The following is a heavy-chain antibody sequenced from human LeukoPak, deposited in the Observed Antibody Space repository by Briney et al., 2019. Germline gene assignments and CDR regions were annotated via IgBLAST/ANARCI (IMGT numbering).Heavy chain of an antibody. V-gene: IGHV3-33*08. CDR3: ARDPTKNMVLYTFDY. J-gene: IGHJ4*02. CDR1: GFTFSSYA. D-gene: IGHD3-10*01. CDR2: IWYDGSNK. Sequence: GGSLRLSCAASGFTFSSYAMHWVRQAPGKGLEGVAVIWYDGSNKYYADSVKGRFTISRDNSKNTLYLQMNSLRAEDTAVYYCARDPTKNMVLYTFDYWGQGTLVTVSS.